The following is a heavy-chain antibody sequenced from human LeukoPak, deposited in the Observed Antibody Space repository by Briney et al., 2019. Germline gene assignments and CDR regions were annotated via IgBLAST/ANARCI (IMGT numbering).Heavy chain of an antibody. CDR2: ISSSSSYI. V-gene: IGHV3-21*01. D-gene: IGHD6-13*01. CDR1: GFTFSSYS. J-gene: IGHJ4*02. CDR3: ARAIAAAGRGYFDY. Sequence: GGSLRLSCAASGFTFSSYSMNWVRQAPGKGLEWVSSISSSSSYIYYADSVKGRFTISRDNAKNSLYLQMNSLRAEDTAVYYCARAIAAAGRGYFDYWGQGTLVTVSS.